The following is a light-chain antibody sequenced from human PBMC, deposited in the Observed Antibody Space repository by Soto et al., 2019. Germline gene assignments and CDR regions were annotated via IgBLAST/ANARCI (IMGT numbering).Light chain of an antibody. V-gene: IGKV3-20*01. J-gene: IGKJ2*01. CDR3: QQYGTSPGT. Sequence: EIVLTQSPGTLSLSPGERATLSCRASHSVTGNNLAWYQKRPGQAPRLLIYDGSSRATGISDRFSGSGSGTDFTLTISRLEPEDVAVYCCQQYGTSPGTFGQGTKLEI. CDR2: DGS. CDR1: HSVTGNN.